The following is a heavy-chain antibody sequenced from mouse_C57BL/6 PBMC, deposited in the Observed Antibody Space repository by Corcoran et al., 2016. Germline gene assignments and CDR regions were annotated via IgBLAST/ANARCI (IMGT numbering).Heavy chain of an antibody. V-gene: IGHV14-2*01. CDR1: GFNIKDYY. Sequence: EVQLQQSGAELVKPGASVKLSCTASGFNIKDYYMHWVKQRTEQGLEWIGRIDPEDGETKYATKFQGKATITADTSSNTAYLLRSSLTSEDTAVYYCARGGAMDYWGQGTSVTVSS. J-gene: IGHJ4*01. CDR2: IDPEDGET. CDR3: ARGGAMDY.